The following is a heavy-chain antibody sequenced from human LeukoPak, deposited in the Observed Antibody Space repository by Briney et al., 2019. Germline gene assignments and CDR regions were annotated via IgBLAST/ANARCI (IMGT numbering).Heavy chain of an antibody. CDR3: ARSGPQAFDI. V-gene: IGHV4-59*01. CDR2: IYYSGRT. Sequence: SGPGLVKPSETLSLTCTVSVGCISSYYWSWIRQPPGQGLEWVGFIYYSGRTNYNPSLKSRVNISVDTSKNQFSLKLSSVTAADTAVYYCARSGPQAFDIWGQGTMVTVSS. J-gene: IGHJ3*02. CDR1: VGCISSYY.